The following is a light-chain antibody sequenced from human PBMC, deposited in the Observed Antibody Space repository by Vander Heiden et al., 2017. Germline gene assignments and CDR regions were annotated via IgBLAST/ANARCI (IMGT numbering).Light chain of an antibody. CDR3: QSADSSGTHVV. V-gene: IGLV3-25*03. CDR1: ALPKQY. J-gene: IGLJ2*01. Sequence: SYELTQPPSVSVSPGQTARITCPGDALPKQYAYWYQQKPGQAPVLVIYKDSERPSGIPERFSGSSSGTTVTLTISGVQAEDGADYYCQSADSSGTHVVFGGGTKLTVL. CDR2: KDS.